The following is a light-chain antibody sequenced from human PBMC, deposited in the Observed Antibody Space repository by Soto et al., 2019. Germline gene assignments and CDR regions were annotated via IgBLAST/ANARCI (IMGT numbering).Light chain of an antibody. V-gene: IGKV3-20*01. CDR3: QQYGDLPPT. CDR1: QSVTYDQ. J-gene: IGKJ1*01. Sequence: EIVLTQSPDTLSLSPGERATLSCRASQSVTYDQLAWYRQTPGQAPRLLIYGASSRAAGIPDRFSGSGSGTDFTLTISRLEHEDFVVYHCQQYGDLPPTFGQGTKVDIK. CDR2: GAS.